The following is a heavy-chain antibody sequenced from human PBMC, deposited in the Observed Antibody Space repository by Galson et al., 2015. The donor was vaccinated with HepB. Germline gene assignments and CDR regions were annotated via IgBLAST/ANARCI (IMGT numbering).Heavy chain of an antibody. CDR3: ARAILSLRIAVAGPVYGMDV. D-gene: IGHD6-19*01. CDR1: GFTVSSNY. J-gene: IGHJ6*02. CDR2: IYSGGST. Sequence: SLRLSCAASGFTVSSNYMSWVRQAPGKGLEWVSVIYSGGSTYYADSVKGRFTIYRDKSKNTLYLQMNSLRAEDTAVYYCARAILSLRIAVAGPVYGMDVWGQGTTLTGSS. V-gene: IGHV3-66*01.